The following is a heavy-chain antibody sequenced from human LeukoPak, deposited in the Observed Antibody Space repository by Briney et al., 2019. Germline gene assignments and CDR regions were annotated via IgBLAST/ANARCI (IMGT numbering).Heavy chain of an antibody. CDR2: INTGGTF. V-gene: IGHV4-4*07. D-gene: IGHD3-10*01. J-gene: IGHJ4*02. Sequence: SETLSLTCTVSSGSLSSYSWSYIRQSAGGGLGWIGRINTGGTFLYNPSLKSRVTLSIDTSRNQFSLNLNSVTAADTAVYFCARGPTHGATYFDSWGQGTLVTVSS. CDR1: SGSLSSYS. CDR3: ARGPTHGATYFDS.